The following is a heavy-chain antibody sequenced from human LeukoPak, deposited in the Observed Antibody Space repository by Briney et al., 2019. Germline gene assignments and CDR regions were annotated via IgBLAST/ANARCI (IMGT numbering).Heavy chain of an antibody. CDR2: IYYSGST. V-gene: IGHV4-61*01. CDR1: GGSVSSGSYY. CDR3: ARAHSSGRTFDY. D-gene: IGHD6-19*01. J-gene: IGHJ4*02. Sequence: SETLSLTCTVSGGSVSSGSYYWSWIRQPPGKGLEWIGYIYYSGSTNYNPSLKSRVTISVDTSKNQFSLKLSSVSAADTAVYYCARAHSSGRTFDYWGQGTLVTVSS.